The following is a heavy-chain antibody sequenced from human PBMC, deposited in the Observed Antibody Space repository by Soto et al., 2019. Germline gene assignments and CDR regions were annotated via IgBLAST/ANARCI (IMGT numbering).Heavy chain of an antibody. CDR2: IMPMYGTA. CDR3: ARGDDFDYYYTMDV. V-gene: IGHV1-69*06. Sequence: SVKVSCKASGGTFSSHAISWVRQAPRQGLEWMGGIMPMYGTANYAQKFQGRVTTTADKSTNIAYMKLSSLTSEDTAVYYCARGDDFDYYYTMDVWGQGTTVTVSS. CDR1: GGTFSSHA. D-gene: IGHD3-16*01. J-gene: IGHJ6*02.